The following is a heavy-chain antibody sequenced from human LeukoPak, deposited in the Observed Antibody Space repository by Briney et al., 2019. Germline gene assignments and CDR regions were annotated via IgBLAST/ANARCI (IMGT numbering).Heavy chain of an antibody. V-gene: IGHV3-23*01. CDR3: AKNRGLFYAFDI. Sequence: PGGSLRLSCAASGFTFSSYAMSWVRQAPGKGLEWVSAISGSGGSTYYADPVKGRFTISRDNSKNTLYLQMNSLRAEDTAVYYCAKNRGLFYAFDIWGQGTMVTVSS. CDR2: ISGSGGST. CDR1: GFTFSSYA. J-gene: IGHJ3*02. D-gene: IGHD3-10*01.